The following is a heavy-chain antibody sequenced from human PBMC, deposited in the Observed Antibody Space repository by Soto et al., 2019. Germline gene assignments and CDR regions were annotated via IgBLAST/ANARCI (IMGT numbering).Heavy chain of an antibody. CDR2: ISYDGSNK. CDR3: AKDSNPWFGEWIDY. CDR1: GFTFSSYG. Sequence: QVQLVESGGGVVQPGRSLRLSCAASGFTFSSYGMHWVRQAPGKGLEWVAVISYDGSNKYYADSVKGRFTISRDNSKNTLYLQMNSLRAEDMAVYYCAKDSNPWFGEWIDYWGQGTLVTVSS. D-gene: IGHD3-10*01. V-gene: IGHV3-30*18. J-gene: IGHJ4*02.